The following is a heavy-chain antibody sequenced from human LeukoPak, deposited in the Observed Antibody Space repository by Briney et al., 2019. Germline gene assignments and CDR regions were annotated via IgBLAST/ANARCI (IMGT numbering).Heavy chain of an antibody. Sequence: GGSLRLSCAASGFTFSSYGMSWVRRAPGKGLEWVSAISGSGGSTYYADSVKGRFTISRHNSKNTLYLQMNSLRAEDTAVYYCAKVPGPRYCSSTSCWEGYWGQGTLVTVSS. CDR2: ISGSGGST. V-gene: IGHV3-23*01. CDR1: GFTFSSYG. J-gene: IGHJ4*02. CDR3: AKVPGPRYCSSTSCWEGY. D-gene: IGHD2-2*01.